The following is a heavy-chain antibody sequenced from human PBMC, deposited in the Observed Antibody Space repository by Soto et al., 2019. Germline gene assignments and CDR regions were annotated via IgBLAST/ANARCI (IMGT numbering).Heavy chain of an antibody. CDR2: IYYSGST. CDR1: GGSXSSYY. Sequence: SETLSLTCTVSGGSXSSYYWSWILQPPGKGLEWIGYIYYSGSTNYNPSLKSRVTISVDTSKNQFSLKLSSVTAADTAVYYCAREGVIAAAGTGNWFDPWGQGTLVTVSS. V-gene: IGHV4-59*01. D-gene: IGHD6-13*01. J-gene: IGHJ5*02. CDR3: AREGVIAAAGTGNWFDP.